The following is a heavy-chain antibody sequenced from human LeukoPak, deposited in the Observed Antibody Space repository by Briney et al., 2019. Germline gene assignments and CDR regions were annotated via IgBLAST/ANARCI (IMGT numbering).Heavy chain of an antibody. CDR1: GGTFSSYA. V-gene: IGHV1-69*04. D-gene: IGHD6-19*01. Sequence: ASVKVSCKASGGTFSSYAISWVRQAPGQGLEWMGRIIPILGIANYAQKFQGRVTITADKSTSTAYMELSSLRSEDAAVYYCASVGFPYSNGSLDYWGQGTLVTVSS. CDR3: ASVGFPYSNGSLDY. CDR2: IIPILGIA. J-gene: IGHJ4*02.